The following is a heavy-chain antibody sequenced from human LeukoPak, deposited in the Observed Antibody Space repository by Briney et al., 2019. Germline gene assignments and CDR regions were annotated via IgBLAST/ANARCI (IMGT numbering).Heavy chain of an antibody. J-gene: IGHJ4*02. Sequence: PGASLRLSCAASGFTFSNYAMSWVRQAPGKGLEWVPAITGSGGSTYYADSVKGRFTISRDNSKNTLYLQMNSLRAEDTAVYYCAKWGDYDVLTGYYDPDYWGQGTLVTVSS. D-gene: IGHD3-9*01. CDR2: ITGSGGST. V-gene: IGHV3-23*01. CDR3: AKWGDYDVLTGYYDPDY. CDR1: GFTFSNYA.